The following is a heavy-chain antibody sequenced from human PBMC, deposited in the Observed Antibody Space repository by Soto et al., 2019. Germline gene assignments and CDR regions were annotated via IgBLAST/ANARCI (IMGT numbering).Heavy chain of an antibody. D-gene: IGHD3-9*01. Sequence: ASVKVSCKASGYTFTSYAMHWVRQAPGQRLEWMGWINAGNGNTKYSQKFQGRVTITRDTSASTAYMELSSLRSEDTAVYYCARTSQSYYDILTGYYNYYYYGMDVWGQGTTVTVSS. CDR2: INAGNGNT. J-gene: IGHJ6*02. V-gene: IGHV1-3*01. CDR3: ARTSQSYYDILTGYYNYYYYGMDV. CDR1: GYTFTSYA.